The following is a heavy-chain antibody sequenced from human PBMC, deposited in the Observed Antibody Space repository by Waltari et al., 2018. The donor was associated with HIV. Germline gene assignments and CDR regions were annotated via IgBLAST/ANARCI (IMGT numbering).Heavy chain of an antibody. CDR3: ARDLSYYYGMDV. V-gene: IGHV3-21*01. CDR2: ISGPNDYI. J-gene: IGHJ6*02. Sequence: EVRLVVSGGGLVKPGGSLRLSCVVSGLSCSRYRTKWVRQAPGKGLEWVSSISGPNDYIYYVDSVKGRFTVSRDNAKNSLYLQMNSLRAEDSAIYYCARDLSYYYGMDVWGPGTTVIVSS. CDR1: GLSCSRYR.